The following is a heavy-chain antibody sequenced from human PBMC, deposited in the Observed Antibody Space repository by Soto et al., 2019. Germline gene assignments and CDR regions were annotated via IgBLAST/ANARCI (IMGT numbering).Heavy chain of an antibody. V-gene: IGHV1-2*04. CDR1: GDSFNDYY. J-gene: IGHJ6*03. Sequence: VQLVQSGAEVRKPGASVKVSCKSSGDSFNDYYIHWVRQTPGQGLEWMGWINPNGGVTKYAQKFQGWVTMTRDTSIRTVYMELSRLRSDATAVYYCARESGGATATLDYYYFYMDVWGKGTTVTVSS. CDR2: INPNGGVT. D-gene: IGHD5-12*01. CDR3: ARESGGATATLDYYYFYMDV.